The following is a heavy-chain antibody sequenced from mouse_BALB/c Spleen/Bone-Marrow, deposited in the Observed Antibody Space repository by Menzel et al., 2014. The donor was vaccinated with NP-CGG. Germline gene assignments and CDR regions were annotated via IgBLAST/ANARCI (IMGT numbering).Heavy chain of an antibody. J-gene: IGHJ1*01. Sequence: VQLQQSGAELVKPGASVKLSCTASGFNIKDTYIHWVMQRPEQGLAWIGRIDPASGDTKFDPKFQGKATITADTSSNTAYLQVTSLTSEDTAVYYCARVNPWYFDVWGAGTTVTFSS. CDR3: ARVNPWYFDV. D-gene: IGHD2-2*01. CDR2: IDPASGDT. V-gene: IGHV14-3*02. CDR1: GFNIKDTY.